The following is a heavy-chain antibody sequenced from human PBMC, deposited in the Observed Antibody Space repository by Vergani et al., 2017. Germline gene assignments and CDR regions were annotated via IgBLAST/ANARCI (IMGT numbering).Heavy chain of an antibody. D-gene: IGHD3-10*01. J-gene: IGHJ4*02. CDR3: AGGVYGSGSYPRGLDY. Sequence: QVQLQESGPGLVKPSQTLSLTCTVSGGSISSGSYYWSWIRQPAGKGLEWIGRIYTSGSNNYNPSLKSRVTISVDTSKNQFSLKLSSVTAADTAVYYCAGGVYGSGSYPRGLDYWGQGTLVTVSS. V-gene: IGHV4-61*02. CDR2: IYTSGSN. CDR1: GGSISSGSYY.